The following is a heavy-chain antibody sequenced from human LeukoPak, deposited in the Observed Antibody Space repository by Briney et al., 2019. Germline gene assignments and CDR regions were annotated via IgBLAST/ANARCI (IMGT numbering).Heavy chain of an antibody. V-gene: IGHV3-9*01. CDR3: AKDRGSGYYSDFDY. CDR2: ISWNSGSI. J-gene: IGHJ4*02. D-gene: IGHD3-22*01. CDR1: GFTFDDYA. Sequence: PGGSLSLSCTASGFTFDDYAIHWVRQAPGKGLAWVSGISWNSGSIGYADSVKGRFTISRDNAKNSLYLQMNSLRAEDTALYYCAKDRGSGYYSDFDYWGQGTLVTVSS.